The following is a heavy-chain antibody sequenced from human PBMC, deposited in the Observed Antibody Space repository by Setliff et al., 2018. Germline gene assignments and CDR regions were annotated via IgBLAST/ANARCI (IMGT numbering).Heavy chain of an antibody. CDR1: GGTFSDYY. V-gene: IGHV4-34*01. D-gene: IGHD3-3*01. CDR2: INHRGST. Sequence: SETLSLTCAAYGGTFSDYYWTWIRQPPGKGLEWVGEINHRGSTTYNPSLKSRVTISVDTSKDQFSLKVIPMTAADTAVYYCARMSGFQYMDVWGKGTTVTVSS. CDR3: ARMSGFQYMDV. J-gene: IGHJ6*03.